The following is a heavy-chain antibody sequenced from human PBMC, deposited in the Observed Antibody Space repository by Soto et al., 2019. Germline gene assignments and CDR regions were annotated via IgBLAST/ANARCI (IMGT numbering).Heavy chain of an antibody. Sequence: GGSLRLSCAASGFTFSSYAMGWVRQAPGKGLEWVSGIDGSGGDTSFADSVKGRFTISRDNSENTLYLHMNSLRAEDTARYFCAKEIVAAAYVETSPFDFWGQGTLVTVSS. CDR2: IDGSGGDT. D-gene: IGHD2-15*01. CDR1: GFTFSSYA. CDR3: AKEIVAAAYVETSPFDF. V-gene: IGHV3-23*01. J-gene: IGHJ4*02.